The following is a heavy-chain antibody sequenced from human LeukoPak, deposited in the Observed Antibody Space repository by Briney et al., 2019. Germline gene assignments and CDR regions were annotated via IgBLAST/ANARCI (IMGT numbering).Heavy chain of an antibody. J-gene: IGHJ5*02. D-gene: IGHD1-26*01. V-gene: IGHV1-18*01. Sequence: ASVKVSCKASGYTFASYGITWVRRAPGQGLEWMGWISVYNGNTNYAQKHRGRVAMTTDTSTNTAYMELRSLTSDDTAVYYCVRIVSGSYFPWGQGTLVTVSS. CDR1: GYTFASYG. CDR2: ISVYNGNT. CDR3: VRIVSGSYFP.